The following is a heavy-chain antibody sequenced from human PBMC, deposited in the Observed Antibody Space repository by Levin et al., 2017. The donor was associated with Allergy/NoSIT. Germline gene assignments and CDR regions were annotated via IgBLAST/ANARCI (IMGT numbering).Heavy chain of an antibody. CDR3: VRGRALARPSYYFDS. Sequence: PSETLSLTFTVSGASITSFYWSWIRQPPGKGLEWIGYIYYNGLTNYNPSLSGRVTVSVAASKTQFSLELTSVTAADTAVYYCVRGRALARPSYYFDSWGQGKLVTVSS. V-gene: IGHV4-59*01. CDR1: GASITSFY. J-gene: IGHJ4*02. CDR2: IYYNGLT. D-gene: IGHD6-13*01.